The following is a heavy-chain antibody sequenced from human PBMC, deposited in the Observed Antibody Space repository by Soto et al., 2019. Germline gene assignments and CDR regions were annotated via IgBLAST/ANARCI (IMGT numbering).Heavy chain of an antibody. CDR2: IWYAGSNK. V-gene: IGHV3-33*01. J-gene: IGHJ6*02. Sequence: GGSLSLPCAASGFTFSSYGMHWVSQAPGKGLEWVAVIWYAGSNKYYADSVKGRFTISRDNSKNTLYLQMNSLRAEDTAVYYCARDATIFGVVTLKYGMDVWGQGTTVTVS. D-gene: IGHD3-3*01. CDR1: GFTFSSYG. CDR3: ARDATIFGVVTLKYGMDV.